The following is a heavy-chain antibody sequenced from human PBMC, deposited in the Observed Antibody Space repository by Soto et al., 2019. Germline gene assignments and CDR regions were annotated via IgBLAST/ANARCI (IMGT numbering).Heavy chain of an antibody. D-gene: IGHD3-3*01. J-gene: IGHJ5*02. V-gene: IGHV3-23*01. CDR1: GFTFSSYA. CDR2: INGNDGST. Sequence: GSLRLSCAASGFTFSSYAMSWVRQAPGKGLEWVSTINGNDGSTYYADSVKGRFTISRDNSKNTLYLQMNSLRVEDTAVYYCAKAGTIFGVVMNNWFDPWG. CDR3: AKAGTIFGVVMNNWFDP.